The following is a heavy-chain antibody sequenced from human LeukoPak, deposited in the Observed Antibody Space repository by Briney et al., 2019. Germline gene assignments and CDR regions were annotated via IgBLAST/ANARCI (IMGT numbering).Heavy chain of an antibody. Sequence: GSLRLSCAASGFTFSSYWMSWIRQPPGKGLEWIGYIYYSGSTNYNPSLKSRVTISVDTSKNQFSLKLSSVTAADTAVYYCAREGHRGERDYWGQGTLVTVSS. D-gene: IGHD6-25*01. V-gene: IGHV4-59*12. CDR3: AREGHRGERDY. CDR2: IYYSGST. J-gene: IGHJ4*02. CDR1: GFTFSSYW.